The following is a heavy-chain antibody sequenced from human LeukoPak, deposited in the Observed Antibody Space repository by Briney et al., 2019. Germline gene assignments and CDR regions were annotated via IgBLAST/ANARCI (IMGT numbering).Heavy chain of an antibody. J-gene: IGHJ4*02. D-gene: IGHD2-15*01. CDR2: LYSDGRT. CDR1: GFTVNSNY. V-gene: IGHV3-53*01. Sequence: GGSLRLSCAASGFTVNSNYMNWVRQAPGKGLEWVSVLYSDGRTYYADSVKGRFTISRDTSKNTLYLQVSSLRAEDTAVYYCARGGGYYPIDYWGQGTLVTVSS. CDR3: ARGGGYYPIDY.